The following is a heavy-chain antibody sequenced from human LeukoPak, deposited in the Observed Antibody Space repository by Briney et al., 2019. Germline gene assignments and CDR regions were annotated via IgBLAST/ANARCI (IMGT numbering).Heavy chain of an antibody. D-gene: IGHD2-15*01. CDR2: IIPILGIA. CDR3: ATCSGGSCYSDPYYYYYGMDV. Sequence: SVKVSCKASGGTFSSYAISWVRQAPGQGLEWMGRIIPILGIANYAQKFQGRVTITADKSTSTAYMELSSLRSEDTAVYYCATCSGGSCYSDPYYYYYGMDVWGQGTTVTVSS. CDR1: GGTFSSYA. V-gene: IGHV1-69*04. J-gene: IGHJ6*02.